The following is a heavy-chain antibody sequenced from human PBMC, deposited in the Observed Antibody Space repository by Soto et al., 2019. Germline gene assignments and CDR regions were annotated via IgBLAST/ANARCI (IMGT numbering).Heavy chain of an antibody. CDR2: IYSGGTT. D-gene: IGHD2-8*01. CDR3: ARGKQNALDV. J-gene: IGHJ6*02. V-gene: IGHV3-66*01. CDR1: VLTVNYNY. Sequence: RRSCAGCVLTVNYNYLSWVRQAPRKGLEWVSVIYSGGTTNYADSVKGRFTISRDNSKNTLYLQMNSLRAEDTAVYYCARGKQNALDVWGQGTTVTVSS.